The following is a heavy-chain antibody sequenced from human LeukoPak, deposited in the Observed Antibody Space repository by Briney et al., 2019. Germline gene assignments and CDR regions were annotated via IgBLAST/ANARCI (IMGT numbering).Heavy chain of an antibody. CDR3: ARENYYDSSGSFDS. CDR1: GGSISSYY. CDR2: IYYSGST. J-gene: IGHJ4*02. V-gene: IGHV4-59*01. D-gene: IGHD3-22*01. Sequence: SETLSLTCTVSGGSISSYYWSWIRQPPGKGLEWIGYIYYSGSTNYNPSLKSRVTISVDTSKNQFSLKLSSVTAADTAVYYCARENYYDSSGSFDSWGQGTLVTVSS.